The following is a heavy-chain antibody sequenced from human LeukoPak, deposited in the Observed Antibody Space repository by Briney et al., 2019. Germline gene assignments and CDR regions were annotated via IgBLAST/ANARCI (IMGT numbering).Heavy chain of an antibody. CDR1: GYTFTGYY. Sequence: ASVKVSCKASGYTFTGYYMHWVRQAPGQGLEWMGWINPNSGGTNYAQKFQGRVTMTRDTSISTAYMELSRLRSDDTAVYYCARDPVVVVVPAALYNWFDPRGQGTLVTVSS. D-gene: IGHD2-2*01. CDR2: INPNSGGT. CDR3: ARDPVVVVVPAALYNWFDP. V-gene: IGHV1-2*02. J-gene: IGHJ5*02.